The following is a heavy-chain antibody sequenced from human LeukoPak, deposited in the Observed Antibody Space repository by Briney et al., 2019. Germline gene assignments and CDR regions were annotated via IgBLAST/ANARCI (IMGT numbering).Heavy chain of an antibody. CDR2: ISSSGSTI. CDR3: AELGITMIGCV. V-gene: IGHV3-48*03. J-gene: IGHJ6*04. CDR1: GFTFSSYE. Sequence: GGSLRLSCAASGFTFSSYEMNWVRQAPGKGLEWVSYISSSGSTIYYADSVKGRFTISRDNAKNSLYLQMNSLRAKDTAVYYCAELGITMIGCVWGKGTTVTISS. D-gene: IGHD3-10*02.